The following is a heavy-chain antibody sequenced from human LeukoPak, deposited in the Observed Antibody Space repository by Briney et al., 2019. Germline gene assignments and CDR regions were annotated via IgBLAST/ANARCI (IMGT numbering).Heavy chain of an antibody. CDR3: ARDDYDPYYYYGMDV. D-gene: IGHD4-17*01. V-gene: IGHV1-18*01. CDR1: GYTFTSYG. Sequence: ASVKVSCKASGYTFTSYGISWVRQAPGQGLEWMGWISAYNGNTNYAQKLQGRVTMTTDTSTSTAYMELSSLRSEDTAVYYCARDDYDPYYYYGMDVWGQGTTVTVSS. J-gene: IGHJ6*02. CDR2: ISAYNGNT.